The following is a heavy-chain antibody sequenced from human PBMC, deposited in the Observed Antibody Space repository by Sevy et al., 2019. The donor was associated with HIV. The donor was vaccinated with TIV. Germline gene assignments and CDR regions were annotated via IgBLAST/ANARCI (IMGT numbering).Heavy chain of an antibody. CDR2: IRSKANSYAT. CDR1: GFTFSGSA. CDR3: LRGVRVV. D-gene: IGHD3-10*01. V-gene: IGHV3-73*01. Sequence: GGSLRLSCAASGFTFSGSAMHWVRQASGKGLEWVGRIRSKANSYATAYAASVKGRFTISRDDSKNTADLQMNSLKTEDTAVYYCLRGVRVVWGQGTLVTVSS. J-gene: IGHJ4*02.